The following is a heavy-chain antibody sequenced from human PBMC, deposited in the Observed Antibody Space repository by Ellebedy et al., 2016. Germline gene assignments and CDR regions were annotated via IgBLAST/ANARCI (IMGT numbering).Heavy chain of an antibody. J-gene: IGHJ4*02. CDR2: VFAEGRT. V-gene: IGHV3-23*01. CDR1: GFTFGSYA. Sequence: GESLKISXAASGFTFGSYALSWVRQAPGKGLEWVSNVFAEGRTFYADSVKGRFTISRDNSKNMVYLQMNSLRAEDTAVYYCARGDFDSWGQGTLVTVSS. CDR3: ARGDFDS.